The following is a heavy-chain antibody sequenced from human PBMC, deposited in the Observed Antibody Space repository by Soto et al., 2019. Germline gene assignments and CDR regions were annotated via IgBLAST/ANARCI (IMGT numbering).Heavy chain of an antibody. CDR2: IDPSDSYT. D-gene: IGHD5-18*01. Sequence: GESLKISCKGSGYSFTSYWISWVRQMPGKGLEWMGRIDPSDSYTNYSPSFQGHVTISADKSISTAYLQWSSLKASDTAMYYCASRVHSTAMVEAYYYYGMDVWGQGTTVPVSS. CDR3: ASRVHSTAMVEAYYYYGMDV. CDR1: GYSFTSYW. V-gene: IGHV5-10-1*01. J-gene: IGHJ6*02.